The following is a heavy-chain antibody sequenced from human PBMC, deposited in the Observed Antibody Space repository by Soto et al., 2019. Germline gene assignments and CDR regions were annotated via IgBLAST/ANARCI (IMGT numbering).Heavy chain of an antibody. J-gene: IGHJ6*02. D-gene: IGHD3-3*01. CDR3: ARDTLSILEWSIWPGQYYYYYYGMDV. CDR1: GFTFSSYA. CDR2: ISYDGSNK. V-gene: IGHV3-30-3*01. Sequence: GGSLRLSCAASGFTFSSYAMHCFRHSPGRWLEWVAVISYDGSNKYYADSVKGRFTISRDNSKNTLYLQMNSLRAEDTAVYYCARDTLSILEWSIWPGQYYYYYYGMDVWGQGTTVTVSS.